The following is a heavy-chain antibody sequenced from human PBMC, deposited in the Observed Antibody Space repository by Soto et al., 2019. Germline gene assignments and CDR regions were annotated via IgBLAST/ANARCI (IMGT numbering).Heavy chain of an antibody. D-gene: IGHD3-22*01. Sequence: PSETLTLTCTVSGASISNGDYYWSRIRQPPGKGLEWIGYIYYRGSTYYNPSLMSRVTISVDTSKDQFSLKLSSVTAADAAVYYCGGDHAGDSSAYYFDYWGQGTLVTVSS. V-gene: IGHV4-30-4*08. CDR3: GGDHAGDSSAYYFDY. CDR1: GASISNGDYY. CDR2: IYYRGST. J-gene: IGHJ4*02.